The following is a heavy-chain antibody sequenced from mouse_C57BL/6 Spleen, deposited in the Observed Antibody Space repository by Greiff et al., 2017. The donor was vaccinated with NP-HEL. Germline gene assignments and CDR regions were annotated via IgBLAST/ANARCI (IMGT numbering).Heavy chain of an antibody. CDR2: INPNNGGT. D-gene: IGHD3-3*01. CDR1: GYTFTDYY. Sequence: EVQLQQSGPELVKPGASVKISCKASGYTFTDYYMNWVKQSHGKSLEWIGDINPNNGGTSYNQKFKGKATLTVDKSSSTAYMELRSLTSEDSAVYYCARRDWSRAMDYWGQGTSVTVSS. V-gene: IGHV1-26*01. CDR3: ARRDWSRAMDY. J-gene: IGHJ4*01.